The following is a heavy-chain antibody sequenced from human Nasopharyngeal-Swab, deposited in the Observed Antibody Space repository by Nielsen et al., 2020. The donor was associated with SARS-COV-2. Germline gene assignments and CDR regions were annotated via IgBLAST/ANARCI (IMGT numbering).Heavy chain of an antibody. Sequence: GESLKISCAASGFTFSDYYMSWIRQAPGKGLEWVSSISSSSSYIYYADSVKGRFTISRDNAKNSLYLQMNSLRAEDTAVYYCARGGWEGIAAADTRVYWGQGTLVTVSS. CDR1: GFTFSDYY. V-gene: IGHV3-11*06. CDR3: ARGGWEGIAAADTRVY. CDR2: ISSSSSYI. D-gene: IGHD6-13*01. J-gene: IGHJ4*02.